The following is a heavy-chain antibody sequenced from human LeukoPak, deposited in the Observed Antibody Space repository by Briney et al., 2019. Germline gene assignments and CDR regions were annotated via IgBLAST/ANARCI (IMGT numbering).Heavy chain of an antibody. CDR2: INHSGST. Sequence: KPSETLSLTCAVYGGSFSGYYWSWIRQPPGKGLEWIGEINHSGSTNYNPSLKSRVTISVDTSKNQFSLKLSSVTAADTAVYYCVRNARYCSSTSCYTPFTWFDPWGQGTLVTVSS. D-gene: IGHD2-2*02. J-gene: IGHJ5*02. V-gene: IGHV4-34*01. CDR1: GGSFSGYY. CDR3: VRNARYCSSTSCYTPFTWFDP.